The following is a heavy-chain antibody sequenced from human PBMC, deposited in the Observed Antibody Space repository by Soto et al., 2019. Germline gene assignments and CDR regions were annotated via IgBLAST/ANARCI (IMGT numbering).Heavy chain of an antibody. D-gene: IGHD1-26*01. CDR3: ASNRGSSPEGRYHYGMDV. Sequence: QVQLVQSGAEVKKPGSSVKVSCKASGGTFSSYAISWVRQAPGQGLEWMGGIIPLFGTADYAQKFQGRVAIIADESTSAASMELSSLRSEDTAVYYCASNRGSSPEGRYHYGMDVWGQGTTVTVSS. CDR1: GGTFSSYA. J-gene: IGHJ6*02. V-gene: IGHV1-69*12. CDR2: IIPLFGTA.